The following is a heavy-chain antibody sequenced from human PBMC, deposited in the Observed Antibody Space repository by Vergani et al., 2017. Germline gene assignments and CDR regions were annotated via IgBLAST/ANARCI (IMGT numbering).Heavy chain of an antibody. CDR1: GGSISSYY. CDR2: INHSGST. D-gene: IGHD2-15*01. CDR3: ARARPPGYCSGGSCYSFGYYYYYMDV. Sequence: QVQLQESGPGLVKPSETLSLTCTVSGGSISSYYWSWIRQPPGKGLEWIGEINHSGSTNYNPSLKSRVTISVDTSKNQFSLKLSSVTAADTAVYYCARARPPGYCSGGSCYSFGYYYYYMDVWGKGTTVTVSS. J-gene: IGHJ6*03. V-gene: IGHV4-34*01.